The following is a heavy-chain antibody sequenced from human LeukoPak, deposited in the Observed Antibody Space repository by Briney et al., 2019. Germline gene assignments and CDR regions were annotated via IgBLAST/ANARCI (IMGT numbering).Heavy chain of an antibody. CDR3: AREGGSVDAFDI. V-gene: IGHV1-2*02. D-gene: IGHD3-16*01. CDR2: INPNSGGT. CDR1: GYTFTGYY. J-gene: IGHJ3*02. Sequence: ALVKVSCKASGYTFTGYYMHWVRRAPGQGLEWMGWINPNSGGTNYAQKFQGRVTMTRDTSISTAYMELSRLRSDDTAVYYCAREGGSVDAFDIWGQGTMVTVSS.